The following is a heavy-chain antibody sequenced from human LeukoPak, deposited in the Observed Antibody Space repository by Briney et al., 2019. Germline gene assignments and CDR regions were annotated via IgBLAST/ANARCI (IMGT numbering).Heavy chain of an antibody. CDR3: ARSGTTYFDF. D-gene: IGHD1-1*01. J-gene: IGHJ4*02. CDR2: ITNDGSST. Sequence: PGGSLRLSCAASGLTFSSHWMHWVRQAPGKGLVWVSRITNDGSSTTYADSVKGRFTISRDNAKNTLYLQMNSLRAEDTAVYYCARSGTTYFDFWGQGTLVTVSS. V-gene: IGHV3-74*01. CDR1: GLTFSSHW.